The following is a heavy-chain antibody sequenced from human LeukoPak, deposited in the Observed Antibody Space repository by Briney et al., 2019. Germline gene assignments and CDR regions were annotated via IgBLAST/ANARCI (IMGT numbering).Heavy chain of an antibody. J-gene: IGHJ4*02. Sequence: GGSLRLSCAASGFTFSSYEMNWVRQAPGKGLEWISYISSSGSTMYYADSVKGRFTISRDNAKNSLYLQMNSLRAEDTAIYYCASSSWYDLDYWGQGTLVTVSS. CDR1: GFTFSSYE. CDR2: ISSSGSTM. D-gene: IGHD6-13*01. V-gene: IGHV3-48*03. CDR3: ASSSWYDLDY.